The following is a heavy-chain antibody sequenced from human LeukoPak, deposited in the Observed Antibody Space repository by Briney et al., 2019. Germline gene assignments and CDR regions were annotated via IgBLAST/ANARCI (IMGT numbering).Heavy chain of an antibody. D-gene: IGHD6-13*01. CDR1: GYTFTGYY. V-gene: IGHV1-2*02. Sequence: ASVKVSCKASGYTFTGYYMHWVRQAPGQGLEWMGWINPNSGGTNYAQKFQGRVTMTRDTSISTAYMELSRLRSDDTAVYYCARVPGIGGRLYYMDVWGNGTTVTVSS. CDR2: INPNSGGT. CDR3: ARVPGIGGRLYYMDV. J-gene: IGHJ6*03.